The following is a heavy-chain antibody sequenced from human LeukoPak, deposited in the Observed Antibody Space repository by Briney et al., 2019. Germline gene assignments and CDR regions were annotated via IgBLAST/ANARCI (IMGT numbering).Heavy chain of an antibody. V-gene: IGHV1-18*01. D-gene: IGHD4-23*01. CDR2: ISAYNGNT. CDR1: GYTFTSYG. Sequence: ASVKVSCKASGYTFTSYGISWVRQAPGQGLEWMGWISAYNGNTNYAQKLQGRVTMTTDTSTSTAYMELRSLRSDDTAVYYCARDGPSDYGGNSRGGLWDDYWGQGTLVTVSS. CDR3: ARDGPSDYGGNSRGGLWDDY. J-gene: IGHJ4*02.